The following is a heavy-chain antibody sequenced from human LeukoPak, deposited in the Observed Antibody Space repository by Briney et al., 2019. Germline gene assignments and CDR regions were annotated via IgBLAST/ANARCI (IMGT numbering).Heavy chain of an antibody. CDR1: GFTVSSTY. CDR3: ARVVRGYYESSGYYSSYFDY. CDR2: IYSGGST. Sequence: GGSLRLSCAASGFTVSSTYMSWVSQAPGKGLEWVSVIYSGGSTYYADSVKGRFTISRDNSKNTVYLQMNSLRAEDTAVYYCARVVRGYYESSGYYSSYFDYWGQGTLVTVSS. D-gene: IGHD3-22*01. J-gene: IGHJ4*02. V-gene: IGHV3-66*01.